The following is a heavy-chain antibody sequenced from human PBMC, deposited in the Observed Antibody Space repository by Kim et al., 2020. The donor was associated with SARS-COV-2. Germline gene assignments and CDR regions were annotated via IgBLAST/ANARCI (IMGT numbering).Heavy chain of an antibody. J-gene: IGHJ4*02. CDR3: AGGGKPNSFDC. V-gene: IGHV3-48*02. Sequence: SIYYAHSVKGRFVISRDNAKNSLSLQMNSLRDEDTAVYYCAGGGKPNSFDCWGQGTLVTVSS. CDR2: SI.